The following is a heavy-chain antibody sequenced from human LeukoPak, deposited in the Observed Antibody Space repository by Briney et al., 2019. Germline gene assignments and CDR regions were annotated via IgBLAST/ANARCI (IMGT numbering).Heavy chain of an antibody. CDR3: AREVAVVVVAATYNWFDP. V-gene: IGHV3-30*04. D-gene: IGHD2-15*01. Sequence: GGSPRLSCAASGFTFSSYAMHWVRQAPGKGLEWVAVISYDGSNKYYADSVKGRFTISRDNSKNTLYLQMNSLRAEDTAVYYCAREVAVVVVAATYNWFDPWGQGTLVTVSS. J-gene: IGHJ5*02. CDR1: GFTFSSYA. CDR2: ISYDGSNK.